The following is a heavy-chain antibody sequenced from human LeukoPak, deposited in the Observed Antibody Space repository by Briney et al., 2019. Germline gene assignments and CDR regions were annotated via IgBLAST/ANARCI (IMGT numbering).Heavy chain of an antibody. CDR3: ARHIVVVTATGGIDY. D-gene: IGHD2-21*02. Sequence: GESLKISCKGSGYSFTSYWISWVRQMPGKGLEWMGRIDPSGSYTNYSPSFQGHVTTSADKSISTAYLQWSSLKASDTAMYYCARHIVVVTATGGIDYWGQGTLVTVSS. CDR1: GYSFTSYW. CDR2: IDPSGSYT. V-gene: IGHV5-10-1*01. J-gene: IGHJ4*02.